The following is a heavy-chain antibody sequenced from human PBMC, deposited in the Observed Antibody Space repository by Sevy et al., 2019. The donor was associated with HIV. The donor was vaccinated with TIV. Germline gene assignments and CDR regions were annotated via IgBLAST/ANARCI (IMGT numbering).Heavy chain of an antibody. Sequence: ASVKVSCKVSGYTLTELSMHWVRQAPGKGLEWMGGFDPEDGETIYAQKFQGRVTMTAETSTDTDYMVLSSLRSEDTAVYYCATSSLARLPTYYEFWGGYYDYYYGMDVWGQGTTVTVSS. D-gene: IGHD3-3*01. V-gene: IGHV1-24*01. CDR3: ATSSLARLPTYYEFWGGYYDYYYGMDV. J-gene: IGHJ6*02. CDR2: FDPEDGET. CDR1: GYTLTELS.